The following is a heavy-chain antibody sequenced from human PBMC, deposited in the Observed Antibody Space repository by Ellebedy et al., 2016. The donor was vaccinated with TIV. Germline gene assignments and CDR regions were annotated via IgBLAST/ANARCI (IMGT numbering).Heavy chain of an antibody. D-gene: IGHD6-13*01. Sequence: GGSLRLXXAASGFTFSSYSMNWVRQAPGKGLEWVSSISSSSSYIYYADSVKGRFTISRDNAKNSLYLQMNSLRAEDTAVYYCARDAVAADGGYYFDYWGQGTLVTVSS. V-gene: IGHV3-21*01. CDR3: ARDAVAADGGYYFDY. CDR1: GFTFSSYS. J-gene: IGHJ4*02. CDR2: ISSSSSYI.